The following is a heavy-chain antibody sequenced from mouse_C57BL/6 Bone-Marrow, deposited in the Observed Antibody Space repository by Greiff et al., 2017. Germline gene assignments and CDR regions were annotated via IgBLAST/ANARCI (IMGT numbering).Heavy chain of an antibody. CDR3: ARGTLYSNYPHWYFDV. V-gene: IGHV2-2*01. CDR1: GFSLTSYG. CDR2: IWSGGST. J-gene: IGHJ1*03. D-gene: IGHD2-5*01. Sequence: QVHVKQSGPGLVQPSQSLSITCTVSGFSLTSYGVHWVRQSPGKGLEWLGVIWSGGSTDYNAAFISRLSISKDNSKSQVFFKMNSLQADDTAIYYCARGTLYSNYPHWYFDVWGTGTTVTVSS.